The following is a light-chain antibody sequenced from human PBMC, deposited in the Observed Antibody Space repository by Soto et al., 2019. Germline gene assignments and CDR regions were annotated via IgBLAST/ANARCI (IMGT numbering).Light chain of an antibody. V-gene: IGKV3-11*01. CDR2: DAS. Sequence: EIVLTQSPATLSLSPGERATLSCRASQSVSSYLAWYQQKPGQAPRLLIYDASNRATGIPARFSRSGSGTDSTLTISSLEAADFAGYVCKQRSNGPPLFTYRTGKKLDIK. CDR3: KQRSNGPPLFT. CDR1: QSVSSY. J-gene: IGKJ3*01.